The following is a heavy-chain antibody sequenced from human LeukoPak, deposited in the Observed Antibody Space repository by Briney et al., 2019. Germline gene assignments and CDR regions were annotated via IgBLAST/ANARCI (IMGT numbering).Heavy chain of an antibody. D-gene: IGHD6-13*01. V-gene: IGHV4-31*03. CDR2: IYYSGST. J-gene: IGHJ4*02. CDR3: ARDSSAAGSFDY. CDR1: GGSISSGDYY. Sequence: SQTLSLTCTVSGGSISSGDYYWSWIRQHPGKGLEWIGYIYYSGSTYYNPSLKSRVTISVDTSKNQFSLKLSSVTAADTAVYYCARDSSAAGSFDYWGQGTLVTVSS.